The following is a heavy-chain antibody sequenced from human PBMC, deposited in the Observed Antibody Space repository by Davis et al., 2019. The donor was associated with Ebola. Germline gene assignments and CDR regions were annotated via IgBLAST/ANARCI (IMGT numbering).Heavy chain of an antibody. CDR3: ARDTTISNYPYYYYGMDV. CDR1: GGTFSSYG. CDR2: IIPIFGTT. D-gene: IGHD4-11*01. J-gene: IGHJ6*02. Sequence: AASVKVSCKASGGTFSSYGISWVRQAPGQGLEWMGGIIPIFGTTNFAQKLQGRVTMTTDTSTSTAYMELRSLRSDDTAVYYCARDTTISNYPYYYYGMDVWGQGTTVAVSS. V-gene: IGHV1-69*05.